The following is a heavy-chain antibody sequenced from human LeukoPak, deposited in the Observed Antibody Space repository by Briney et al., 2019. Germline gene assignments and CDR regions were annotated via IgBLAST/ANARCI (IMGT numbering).Heavy chain of an antibody. V-gene: IGHV4-34*01. J-gene: IGHJ4*02. CDR1: GGSFSGYY. Sequence: PSETLSLTCAVYGGSFSGYYWSWIRQPPGKGLEWIGEINHSGSTDYNPSLKSRVTISVDTSKNQFSLKLSSVTAADTAVYYCARARAYYSGSYYRGYYYFDYWGQGTLVTVSS. CDR3: ARARAYYSGSYYRGYYYFDY. D-gene: IGHD1-26*01. CDR2: INHSGST.